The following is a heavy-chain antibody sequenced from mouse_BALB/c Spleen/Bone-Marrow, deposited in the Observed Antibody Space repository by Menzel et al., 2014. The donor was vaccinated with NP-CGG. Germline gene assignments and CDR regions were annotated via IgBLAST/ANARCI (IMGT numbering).Heavy chain of an antibody. CDR3: VYGNYSYYYAMDF. Sequence: EVQLQQSGGGLVKPGGSLKLSCAVSGFTFSSYAMSWVRQTPEKRLEWVASISSGGSTFYPDSVKGRFTISRENARNILYLQMSSLRSEDTAMYYCVYGNYSYYYAMDFWGQGTSVTVSS. J-gene: IGHJ4*01. CDR2: ISSGGST. V-gene: IGHV5-6-5*01. CDR1: GFTFSSYA. D-gene: IGHD2-1*01.